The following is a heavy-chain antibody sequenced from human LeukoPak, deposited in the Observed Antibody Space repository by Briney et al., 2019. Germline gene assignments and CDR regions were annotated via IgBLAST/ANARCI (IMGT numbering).Heavy chain of an antibody. J-gene: IGHJ5*02. V-gene: IGHV3-74*01. CDR2: INIDGATT. CDR1: GFTFDDYA. Sequence: PGRSLRLSCAVSGFTFDDYAMHWVRQAPGKGLEWVSRINIDGATTNYADSAKGRFTISRDNAKNTLHLQMNSLRADDTAVYYCVRGAVGTGVWFDPWGQGTLVTVSS. CDR3: VRGAVGTGVWFDP. D-gene: IGHD1-26*01.